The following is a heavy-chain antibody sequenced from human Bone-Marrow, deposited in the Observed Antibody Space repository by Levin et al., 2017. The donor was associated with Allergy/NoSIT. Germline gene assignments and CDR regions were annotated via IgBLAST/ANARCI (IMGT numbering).Heavy chain of an antibody. CDR3: ARDPTGFEHAIVSYGMDV. D-gene: IGHD2-21*01. CDR2: INPKNGAT. CDR1: GYTFTDYY. Sequence: GESLKISCEASGYTFTDYYIHWVRQAPGKGLEWMGWINPKNGATKYAQKFQARVTMTRDTSSSTAYMDLSRLRAEDTAVYYCARDPTGFEHAIVSYGMDVWGQGTTVTVSS. J-gene: IGHJ6*02. V-gene: IGHV1-2*02.